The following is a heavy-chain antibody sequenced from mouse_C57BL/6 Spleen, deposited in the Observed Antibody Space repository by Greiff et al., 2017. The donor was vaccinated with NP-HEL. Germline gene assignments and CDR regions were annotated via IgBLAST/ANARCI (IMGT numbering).Heavy chain of an antibody. V-gene: IGHV1-82*01. Sequence: QVQLQQSGPELVKPGASVKISCKASGYAFSSSWMNWVKQRPGKGLEWIGRIYPGDGDTNYNGKFKGKATLTADKSSSTAYMQLSSLTSEDSAVYFCARSTVVADYWGQGTTLTVSS. CDR1: GYAFSSSW. CDR3: ARSTVVADY. CDR2: IYPGDGDT. D-gene: IGHD1-1*01. J-gene: IGHJ2*01.